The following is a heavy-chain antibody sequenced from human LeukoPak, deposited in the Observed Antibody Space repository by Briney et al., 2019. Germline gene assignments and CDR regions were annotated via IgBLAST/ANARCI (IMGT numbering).Heavy chain of an antibody. CDR3: ARPYYYDSRIDP. J-gene: IGHJ5*02. D-gene: IGHD3-22*01. Sequence: SETLSLTCTVSGGSISSGDYYWSWIRKPPGKGLEWIAYMYYSGSTYYNPSLKSRVTMSADTSKNQLSLKLSSVTAADTAVYYCARPYYYDSRIDPWGQGILVTVSS. CDR1: GGSISSGDYY. CDR2: MYYSGST. V-gene: IGHV4-30-4*01.